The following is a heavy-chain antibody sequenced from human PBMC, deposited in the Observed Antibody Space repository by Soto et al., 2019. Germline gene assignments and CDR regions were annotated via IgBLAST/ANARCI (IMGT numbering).Heavy chain of an antibody. V-gene: IGHV3-21*02. CDR3: VRGYCGGGGCYLRRDAFDV. CDR2: INPSSSHI. D-gene: IGHD2-15*01. Sequence: EVQLVESGGGLVMPGGSLRLSCAASGFTFASYHMSWVRQAPGKGLDWVSSINPSSSHIYYSDSVRGRFTISRDDSKNSLHLDMNSLRTEDVAIYYFVRGYCGGGGCYLRRDAFDVWGQGTAVTVSS. CDR1: GFTFASYH. J-gene: IGHJ3*01.